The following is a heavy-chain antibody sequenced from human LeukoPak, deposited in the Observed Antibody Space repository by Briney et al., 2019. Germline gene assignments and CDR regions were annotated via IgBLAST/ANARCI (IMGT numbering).Heavy chain of an antibody. CDR1: GFTFANYA. J-gene: IGHJ4*02. Sequence: GGSLRLSCAASGFTFANYAMSWVRQAPGKGLMWVSGLSDSGSSTYYADSVKGRFTIYRDNSKNTLYLQMNSLRAEDTAVYYCARGPSGYHNTGGQGTLVTVSS. D-gene: IGHD5-12*01. V-gene: IGHV3-23*01. CDR3: ARGPSGYHNT. CDR2: LSDSGSST.